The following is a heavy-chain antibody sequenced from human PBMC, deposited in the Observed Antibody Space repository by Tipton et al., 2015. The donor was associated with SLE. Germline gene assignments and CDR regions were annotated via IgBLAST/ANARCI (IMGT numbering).Heavy chain of an antibody. CDR2: INHSGST. V-gene: IGHV4-34*01. CDR3: ARVSLGIAVAGIDY. D-gene: IGHD6-19*01. CDR1: CGSFSGYY. J-gene: IGHJ4*02. Sequence: TLSLTCAVYCGSFSGYYWSWIRQPPGKGLEWIGEINHSGSTNYNPSLKSRVTISVDPSKNQFSLKLSSVTAADTAVYYCARVSLGIAVAGIDYWGQGTLVTVSS.